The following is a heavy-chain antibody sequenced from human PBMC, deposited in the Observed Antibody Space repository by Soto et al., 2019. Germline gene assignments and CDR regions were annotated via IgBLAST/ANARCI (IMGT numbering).Heavy chain of an antibody. D-gene: IGHD3-10*01. Sequence: GGSLRLSCAASGFTFSSYGMHWVRQAPGKGLEWVAVIWYDGSNKYYADSVKGRFTISRDNSKNTLYLQMNSLRAEDTAVYYCAGALYGSGFYYYYGMDVWGQGTTVTVSS. J-gene: IGHJ6*02. CDR3: AGALYGSGFYYYYGMDV. V-gene: IGHV3-33*01. CDR2: IWYDGSNK. CDR1: GFTFSSYG.